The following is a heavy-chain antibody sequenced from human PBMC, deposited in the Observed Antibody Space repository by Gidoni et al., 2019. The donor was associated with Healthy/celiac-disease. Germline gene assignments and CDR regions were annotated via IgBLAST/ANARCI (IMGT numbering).Heavy chain of an antibody. CDR1: GVTVSSYS. Sequence: EVQLAESGGGLVKPGGSLTLSCAASGVTVSSYSMNWVRQAPGKGLEWVSSISSSSSYIYYSDSLKCRFTISRDNAKNSLYLQMNSLRAEDTAVYYCARDVAAAGTSLYYFDYWGHGTLVTVSS. V-gene: IGHV3-21*01. CDR2: ISSSSSYI. J-gene: IGHJ4*01. D-gene: IGHD6-13*01. CDR3: ARDVAAAGTSLYYFDY.